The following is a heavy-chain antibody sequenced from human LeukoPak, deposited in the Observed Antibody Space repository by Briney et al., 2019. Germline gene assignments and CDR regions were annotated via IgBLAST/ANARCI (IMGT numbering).Heavy chain of an antibody. Sequence: SETLSLTCTVSGGSISSYYWSWIRQPPGKGLEWIGYIYYSGSTNYNPPLKSRVTISVDTSKNQFSLKLSSVTAADTAVYYCARHRITIFGVVTYFDYWGQGTLVTVSS. CDR3: ARHRITIFGVVTYFDY. V-gene: IGHV4-59*08. CDR1: GGSISSYY. J-gene: IGHJ4*02. CDR2: IYYSGST. D-gene: IGHD3-3*01.